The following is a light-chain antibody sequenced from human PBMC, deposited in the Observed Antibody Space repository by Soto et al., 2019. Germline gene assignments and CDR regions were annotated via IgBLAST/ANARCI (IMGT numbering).Light chain of an antibody. Sequence: EIVLTQSPATLSLSPGERATLSCRASQSVSSYLAWYQQKPGQAPRLLIYDASNRATGIPARFSGSGSGTDFTLTINRLEPEDFAVYYCQQYGNSPWTFGQGTKVDIK. V-gene: IGKV3-11*01. CDR1: QSVSSY. J-gene: IGKJ1*01. CDR2: DAS. CDR3: QQYGNSPWT.